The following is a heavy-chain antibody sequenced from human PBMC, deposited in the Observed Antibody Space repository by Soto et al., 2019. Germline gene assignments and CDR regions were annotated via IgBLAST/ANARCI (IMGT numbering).Heavy chain of an antibody. V-gene: IGHV1-46*01. Sequence: QVQLVQSGAEVKKPGSSVKVSCKASGYTFTTYYMHWVRQAPGQGLEWMGVINPSGGSTSYAQKFQGRVTVTRDTSTSPHYMELSSLRSEDTYVYYCAREGDGYNLGPSVDVDYWGQGTLVPVSS. CDR2: INPSGGST. D-gene: IGHD5-12*01. CDR1: GYTFTTYY. J-gene: IGHJ4*02. CDR3: AREGDGYNLGPSVDVDY.